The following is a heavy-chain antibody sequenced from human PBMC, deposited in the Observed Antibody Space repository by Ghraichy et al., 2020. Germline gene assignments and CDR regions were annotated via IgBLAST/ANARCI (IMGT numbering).Heavy chain of an antibody. CDR2: ISSYSSYT. CDR1: AFTFSDYY. D-gene: IGHD5-24*01. V-gene: IGHV3-11*06. Sequence: GESLNISCAASAFTFSDYYMNWMRQAPGKGLEWVSYISSYSSYTNYADSVKGRFTISRDNAKNSLYLQMNSLRVEDTAVYYCARRDSRDGYNFGFWGQGTLVTVSS. CDR3: ARRDSRDGYNFGF. J-gene: IGHJ4*02.